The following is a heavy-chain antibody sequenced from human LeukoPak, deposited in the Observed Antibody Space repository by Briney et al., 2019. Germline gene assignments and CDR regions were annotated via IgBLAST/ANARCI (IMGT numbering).Heavy chain of an antibody. D-gene: IGHD5-24*01. J-gene: IGHJ4*02. CDR3: ARLRWLQNLFDY. CDR1: GYTFTSYY. CDR2: INPSGGST. V-gene: IGHV1-46*01. Sequence: ASVKVSCKASGYTFTSYYMHWVRQAPGQELEWMGIINPSGGSTSYAQKFQGRVTMTRDTSMSTVYMELSSLRSEDTAVYYCARLRWLQNLFDYWGQGTLVTVSS.